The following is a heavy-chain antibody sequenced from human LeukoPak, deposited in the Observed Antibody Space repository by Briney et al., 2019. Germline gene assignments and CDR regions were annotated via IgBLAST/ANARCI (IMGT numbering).Heavy chain of an antibody. CDR1: GGSISSGGYY. CDR3: ARSGDYYDSSGYRFDY. D-gene: IGHD3-22*01. J-gene: IGHJ4*02. V-gene: IGHV4-31*03. CDR2: IYYSGST. Sequence: PSETLSLTCTVSGGSISSGGYYWSWIRQHPGKGLEWIGYIYYSGSTYYNPSLKSRVTISVDTSKNQFSLKLSSVTAADTAVYYCARSGDYYDSSGYRFDYWGQGTLVTVSS.